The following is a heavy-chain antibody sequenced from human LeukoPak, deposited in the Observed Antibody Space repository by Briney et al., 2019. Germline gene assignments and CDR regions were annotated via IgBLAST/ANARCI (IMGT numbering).Heavy chain of an antibody. Sequence: PGGSLRLSCTASGFTFSSYGIHWVRQAPGKGLEWVAVISYDGSNKYYADSVKGRFTISRDNSKNTLYLQMNSLRDEDTAVYYCAKDSQNAHYDILIGSGAYFDYWGQGNLVTVSS. CDR3: AKDSQNAHYDILIGSGAYFDY. V-gene: IGHV3-30*18. CDR2: ISYDGSNK. CDR1: GFTFSSYG. J-gene: IGHJ4*02. D-gene: IGHD3-9*01.